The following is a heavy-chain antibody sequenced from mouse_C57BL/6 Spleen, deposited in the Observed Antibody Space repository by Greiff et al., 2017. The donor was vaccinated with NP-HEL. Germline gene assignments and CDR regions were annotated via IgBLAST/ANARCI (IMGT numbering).Heavy chain of an antibody. CDR1: GFNIKDYY. CDR2: IDPEDGET. V-gene: IGHV14-2*01. CDR3: ARAGSSSMDY. Sequence: VQLQQSGAELVKPGASVKLSCTASGFNIKDYYMHWVKQRTEQGLEWIGRIDPEDGETKYAQKFQGKATITADTSSNTAYLQLSSLTSEDTAVYYCARAGSSSMDYWGQGTSVTVSS. D-gene: IGHD1-1*01. J-gene: IGHJ4*01.